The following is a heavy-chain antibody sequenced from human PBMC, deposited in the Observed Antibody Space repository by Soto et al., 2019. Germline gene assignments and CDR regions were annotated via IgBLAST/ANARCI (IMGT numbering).Heavy chain of an antibody. D-gene: IGHD3-22*01. CDR2: IYYSGST. CDR3: ARGPAYYDSPLGSDY. V-gene: IGHV4-59*01. CDR1: GGSIRSYY. Sequence: SLTCTVSGGSIRSYYWSWIRQPPGKGLEWIGYIYYSGSTNYNPSLKSRVTISVDTSKNQFSLKLSSVTAADTAVYYCARGPAYYDSPLGSDYWGQGTLVTVSS. J-gene: IGHJ4*02.